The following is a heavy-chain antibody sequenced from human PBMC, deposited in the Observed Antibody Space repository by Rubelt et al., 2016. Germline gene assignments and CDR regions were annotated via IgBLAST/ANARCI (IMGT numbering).Heavy chain of an antibody. CDR3: ARGRGLLDGDYVDY. CDR2: VNHSGST. Sequence: QVQLQQWGAGLLKPSETLSLTCAVYGGSFSGYYWTWIRQPPGKGLEWIGEVNHSGSTNYNPSISSRFTIVVDASKNQFSLELSAVTAADTAVYYCARGRGLLDGDYVDYWGQGTMVTVSS. CDR1: GGSFSGYY. J-gene: IGHJ4*02. V-gene: IGHV4-34*01. D-gene: IGHD3/OR15-3a*01.